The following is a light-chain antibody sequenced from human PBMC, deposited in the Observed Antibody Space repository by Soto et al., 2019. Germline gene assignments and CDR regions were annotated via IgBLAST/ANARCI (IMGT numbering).Light chain of an antibody. Sequence: QSALTQPPSASGSPGQSVTISCTGTSSDVGGYNYVSWYQHHPGKAPKLMIYEVSKRPSGVPDRFSGSKSGNTASLTVTGLRAEDEADYYCAAWDDNLSGWVFGGGTKLTVL. CDR1: SSDVGGYNY. CDR3: AAWDDNLSGWV. V-gene: IGLV2-8*01. J-gene: IGLJ3*02. CDR2: EVS.